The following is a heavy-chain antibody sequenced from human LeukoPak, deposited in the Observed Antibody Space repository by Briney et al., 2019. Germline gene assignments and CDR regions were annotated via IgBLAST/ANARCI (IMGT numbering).Heavy chain of an antibody. Sequence: GGSLRLSCAASGFTFSSYSMNWVRQAPGKGLEWVSSISSSSSYIYYADSVKGRFTISRDNAKNSLYLQMNSLRAEDTAAYYCARLNAGYSSGSGVYYFDYWGQGTLVTVSS. CDR3: ARLNAGYSSGSGVYYFDY. CDR1: GFTFSSYS. CDR2: ISSSSSYI. V-gene: IGHV3-21*01. J-gene: IGHJ4*02. D-gene: IGHD6-19*01.